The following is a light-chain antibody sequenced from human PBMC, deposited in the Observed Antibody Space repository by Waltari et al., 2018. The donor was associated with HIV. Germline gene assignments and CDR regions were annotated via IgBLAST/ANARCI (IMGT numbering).Light chain of an antibody. V-gene: IGLV3-9*01. J-gene: IGLJ2*01. CDR2: RSR. Sequence: YDLSQPLSVSVDLGQTARITCGGDNIGSKKVHWYQQKPGQAPVLVIYRSRNRPSVITDRISASKAGSMVTLIISRVQIEDEADYFCQVWDSRTVVFCGGTTLTVL. CDR3: QVWDSRTVV. CDR1: NIGSKK.